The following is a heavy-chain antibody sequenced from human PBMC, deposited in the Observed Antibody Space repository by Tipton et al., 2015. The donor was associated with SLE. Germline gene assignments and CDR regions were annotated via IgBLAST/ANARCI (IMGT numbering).Heavy chain of an antibody. CDR3: AKQPYSSSYVDY. D-gene: IGHD6-13*01. Sequence: SLRLSCAASGFTFSSYAMSWVRQAPGKGLEWVSAISGSGGSTYYADSVKGRFTISRDNSKNTLYLQMNSLRAEDTAVYYCAKQPYSSSYVDYWGQGTLVTVSS. J-gene: IGHJ4*02. V-gene: IGHV3-23*01. CDR2: ISGSGGST. CDR1: GFTFSSYA.